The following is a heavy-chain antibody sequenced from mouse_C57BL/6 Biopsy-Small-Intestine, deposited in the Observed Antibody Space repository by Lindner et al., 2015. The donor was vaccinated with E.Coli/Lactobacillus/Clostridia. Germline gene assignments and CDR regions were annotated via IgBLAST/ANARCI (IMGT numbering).Heavy chain of an antibody. CDR1: GYSFRNYG. Sequence: SVKVSCKASGYSFRNYGISWVRQAPGQGLEWIGWISPTNGKTDFAQKVQGRVTMTTDTSTSTAHMDLRSLRSDDTAIYYCARHPDPEDSSTYEPWYFDLWGRGTLVTVSS. J-gene: IGHJ1*01. D-gene: IGHD1-1*01. V-gene: IGHV1S55*01. CDR3: ARHPDPEDSSTYEPWYFDL. CDR2: ISPTNGKT.